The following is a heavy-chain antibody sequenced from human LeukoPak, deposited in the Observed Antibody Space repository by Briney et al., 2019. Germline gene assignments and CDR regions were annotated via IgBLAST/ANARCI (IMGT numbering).Heavy chain of an antibody. D-gene: IGHD5-18*01. CDR3: ARTGYSMDTEYFQH. CDR2: ISNSGTAI. J-gene: IGHJ1*01. CDR1: GFTFSSYE. Sequence: GGSLRLSCAASGFTFSSYEMNWVRQAPGKGLEWVSYISNSGTAIYYADSVKGRFTISRDNAKSSLYLQMNSLRAEDTAVYYCARTGYSMDTEYFQHWGQGTLVTVSS. V-gene: IGHV3-48*03.